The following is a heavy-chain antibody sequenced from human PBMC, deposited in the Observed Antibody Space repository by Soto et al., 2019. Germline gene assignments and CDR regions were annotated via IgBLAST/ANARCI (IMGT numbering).Heavy chain of an antibody. Sequence: QVQLVESGGGVVQPGRSLRLSCAASGFTFSSYGMHWVRQAPGKGLEWVAVISYDGSNKYYADSVKGRFTISRDNSKNTLYLQMNSLRAEDTAVYYCAKDASSRGGMDVWGQGTTVTVSS. J-gene: IGHJ6*02. V-gene: IGHV3-30*18. D-gene: IGHD6-13*01. CDR3: AKDASSRGGMDV. CDR1: GFTFSSYG. CDR2: ISYDGSNK.